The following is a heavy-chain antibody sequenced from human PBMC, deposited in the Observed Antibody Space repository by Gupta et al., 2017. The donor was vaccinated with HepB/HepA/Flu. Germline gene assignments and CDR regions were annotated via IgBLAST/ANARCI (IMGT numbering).Heavy chain of an antibody. CDR3: AKGKTTFDYYYMDV. Sequence: QVQLVESGGGVVQPGMSLRLSCAASGLTFSSHGMHWVRQAPGKGLEWVALISPDGNNKYHADSVKGRFTISRDNSKNTLFLQMNSLRAEDTAVYYCAKGKTTFDYYYMDVWGNGTTVIVSS. V-gene: IGHV3-30*18. CDR2: ISPDGNNK. CDR1: GLTFSSHG. J-gene: IGHJ6*03. D-gene: IGHD4-17*01.